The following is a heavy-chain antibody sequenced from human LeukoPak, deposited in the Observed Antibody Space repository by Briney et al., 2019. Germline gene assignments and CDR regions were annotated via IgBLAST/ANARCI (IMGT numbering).Heavy chain of an antibody. D-gene: IGHD6-19*01. Sequence: PGGSLRLSCAASGFTFSAHYMDWVRQAPGEGLEWVGRIGNKVKSYTTEYAASVKGRFTISRDDSKNSLYLQMNSLKSEDTAVYYCVRGSSGRDFYYFGYWGQGTLVTVSS. CDR1: GFTFSAHY. CDR3: VRGSSGRDFYYFGY. J-gene: IGHJ4*02. CDR2: IGNKVKSYTT. V-gene: IGHV3-72*01.